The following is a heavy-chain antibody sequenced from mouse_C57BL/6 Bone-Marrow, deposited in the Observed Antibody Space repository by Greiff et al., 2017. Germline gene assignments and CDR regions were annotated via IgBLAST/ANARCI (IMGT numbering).Heavy chain of an antibody. D-gene: IGHD4-1*01. CDR3: ASLGGFAY. Sequence: EVQLQESGGGLVKPGGSLKLSCAASGFTFSSYAMSWVRQTPEKRLEWVATISAGGSYTYYPDNVKGRFTISRDNAKNNLYLQMSHLKSEDTAMYYCASLGGFAYWGQGTLVTVSA. CDR1: GFTFSSYA. V-gene: IGHV5-4*01. J-gene: IGHJ3*01. CDR2: ISAGGSYT.